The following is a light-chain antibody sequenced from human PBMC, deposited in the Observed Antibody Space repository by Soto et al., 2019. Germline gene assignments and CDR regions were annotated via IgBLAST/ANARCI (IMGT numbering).Light chain of an antibody. Sequence: ESGLTQSPGTLSLSPGERAALSCRASQSVSSSYLAWYQQKPGQAPRLLIYGASSRATGIPDRFRGSGSGTDFTLTISRLEPEDFAVYYCQQYARSTGTSGQRTEADIK. CDR1: QSVSSSY. CDR3: QQYARSTGT. J-gene: IGKJ1*01. V-gene: IGKV3-20*01. CDR2: GAS.